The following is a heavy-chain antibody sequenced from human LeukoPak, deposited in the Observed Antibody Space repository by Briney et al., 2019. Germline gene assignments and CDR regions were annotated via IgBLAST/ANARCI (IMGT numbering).Heavy chain of an antibody. J-gene: IGHJ4*02. V-gene: IGHV3-21*01. Sequence: GGSLRLSCAASGFTFNSYSMNWVRQAPGKGLEWVSSISSSSSYIYYADSVKGRFTISRDNAKNSLYLQMNSLRAEDTAVYYCARIWDYDSSGIGYWGQGTLVTVSS. CDR3: ARIWDYDSSGIGY. CDR1: GFTFNSYS. D-gene: IGHD3-22*01. CDR2: ISSSSSYI.